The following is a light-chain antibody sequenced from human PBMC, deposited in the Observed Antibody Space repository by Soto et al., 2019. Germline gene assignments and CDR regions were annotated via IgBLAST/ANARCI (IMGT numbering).Light chain of an antibody. J-gene: IGLJ2*01. CDR1: SSDVGSYNR. V-gene: IGLV2-14*01. CDR3: SSYTRTSTLVV. CDR2: EVT. Sequence: QSVLTQPASVSGSPGQSITISCTGTSSDVGSYNRVSWYQQRPDKAPKLMIYEVTYRPSGVSNRFSGSKSGNTASLTISGLQADDEADYYCSSYTRTSTLVVFGGGTKVTVL.